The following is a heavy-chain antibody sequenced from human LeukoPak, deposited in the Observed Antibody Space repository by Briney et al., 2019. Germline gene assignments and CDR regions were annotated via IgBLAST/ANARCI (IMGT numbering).Heavy chain of an antibody. V-gene: IGHV3-30*02. CDR3: AKEMRPYDILTGYFPT. CDR2: IRYDGSNK. CDR1: GFTFSSYG. D-gene: IGHD3-9*01. Sequence: PGGSLRLSCAASGFTFSSYGMHWVRQAPGKGLEWVAFIRYDGSNKYYADSVKGRFTISRDNSKNTLYLQMNSLRAEDTAVYYCAKEMRPYDILTGYFPTWGQGTLVTVSS. J-gene: IGHJ5*02.